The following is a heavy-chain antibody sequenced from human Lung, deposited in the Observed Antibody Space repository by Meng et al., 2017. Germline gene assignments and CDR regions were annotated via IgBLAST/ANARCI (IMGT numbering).Heavy chain of an antibody. J-gene: IGHJ4*02. Sequence: HVHLQQSGPGRVKPPQPVSLTCALTWDSVSSNSAAWNWISQSPSRGLEWLGRTYYRSKWYNGYAVSVRSRITINPDTSKNQFSLQLNSVTPEDTAVYYCARSQQWLDSWGQGTLVTVSS. V-gene: IGHV6-1*01. CDR2: TYYRSKWYN. CDR3: ARSQQWLDS. D-gene: IGHD6-19*01. CDR1: WDSVSSNSAA.